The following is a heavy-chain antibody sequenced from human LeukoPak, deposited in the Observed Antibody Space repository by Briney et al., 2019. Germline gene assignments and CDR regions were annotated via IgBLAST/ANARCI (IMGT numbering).Heavy chain of an antibody. V-gene: IGHV1-69*04. CDR1: GGAFSSYA. J-gene: IGHJ4*02. CDR3: ARDLTGQLLSS. D-gene: IGHD2-2*01. CDR2: IIPILGIA. Sequence: SVKVSCKASGGAFSSYAISWVRQAPGQGLEWMGRIIPILGIANYAQKFQGRVTITADKSTSTAYMELSSLRSEDTAVYYCARDLTGQLLSSWGQGTLVTVSS.